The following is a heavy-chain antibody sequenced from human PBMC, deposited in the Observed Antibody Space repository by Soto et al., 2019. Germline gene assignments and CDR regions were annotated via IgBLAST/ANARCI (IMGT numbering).Heavy chain of an antibody. D-gene: IGHD2-15*01. V-gene: IGHV1-18*01. CDR1: GYTFTSYG. Sequence: SVKVSCKASGYTFTSYGISWVRQAPGQGLDWMGWISAYNGNTKYAQDLQGRVTMTTDTSTSTAYMELRSLRSDDTAVYYCARFSGGSYNTYYFYYGMDVWGQGTTVTVSS. CDR2: ISAYNGNT. J-gene: IGHJ6*02. CDR3: ARFSGGSYNTYYFYYGMDV.